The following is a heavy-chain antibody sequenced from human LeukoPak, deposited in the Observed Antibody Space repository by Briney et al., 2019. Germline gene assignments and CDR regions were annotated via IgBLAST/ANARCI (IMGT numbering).Heavy chain of an antibody. V-gene: IGHV3-43*01. D-gene: IGHD1-26*01. CDR3: ARDSSGSLDY. Sequence: PGGSLILSCAASGFSFGGYTMHWVRQAPGEGLEWCSLISWNGYSTSYGDSVKGRFTISRDNNKNSLYLQMNSLITEDTALYYCARDSSGSLDYWGQGTLVTVSS. CDR1: GFSFGGYT. J-gene: IGHJ4*02. CDR2: ISWNGYST.